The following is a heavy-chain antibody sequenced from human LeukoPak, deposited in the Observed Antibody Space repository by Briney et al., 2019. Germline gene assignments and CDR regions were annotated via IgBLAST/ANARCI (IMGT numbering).Heavy chain of an antibody. Sequence: GGSLSHPRSASGLIFSNYAVSWVRQAPGKGLEWVSGITSGFTPHYADSVKGRFTISRDNSKNTFHLQMNSLRAEDTAVYYCAKDYPDSIGAGCFFEYWGQG. J-gene: IGHJ4*02. CDR3: AKDYPDSIGAGCFFEY. D-gene: IGHD2/OR15-2a*01. CDR1: GLIFSNYA. CDR2: ITSGFTP. V-gene: IGHV3-23*01.